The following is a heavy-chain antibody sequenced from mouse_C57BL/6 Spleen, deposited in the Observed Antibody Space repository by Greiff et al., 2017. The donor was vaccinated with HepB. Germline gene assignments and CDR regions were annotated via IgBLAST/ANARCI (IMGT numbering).Heavy chain of an antibody. CDR1: GFTFSAFY. V-gene: IGHV7-1*01. CDR2: SRNKANDYTT. J-gene: IGHJ1*03. Sequence: EVQVVESGGGLVQSGRSLRLSCATSGFTFSAFYMEWVRQAPGKGLEWIAASRNKANDYTTEYSASVTGRFIVSRDTSQSILYLQMNALRAEDTAIYYCARYDGYFDVWGTGTTVTVSS. CDR3: ARYDGYFDV.